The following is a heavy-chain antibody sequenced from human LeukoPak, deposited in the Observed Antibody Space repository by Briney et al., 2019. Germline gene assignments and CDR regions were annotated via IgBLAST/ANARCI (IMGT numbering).Heavy chain of an antibody. J-gene: IGHJ4*02. CDR1: GFTVSSNY. CDR2: VYSGGST. D-gene: IGHD3-3*01. V-gene: IGHV3-66*02. Sequence: GGSLRLSCAASGFTVSSNYMSWVRQAPGKGLEWVSVVYSGGSTYYADSVKGRFTISRDNSKNTLYLQMNSLRAADTAVYYCASEGLRFLEWLYFDYWGQGTLVTVSS. CDR3: ASEGLRFLEWLYFDY.